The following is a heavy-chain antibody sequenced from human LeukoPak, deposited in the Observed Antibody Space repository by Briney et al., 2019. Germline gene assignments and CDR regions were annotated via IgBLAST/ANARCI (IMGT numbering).Heavy chain of an antibody. Sequence: GGSLRLSCAASGFTFSSYAMGWVRQAPGKGLEWVSAISGSGGSTYYADSVKGRFTISRDNSKNTLYLQMNSLRAEDTAVYYCAKGRGYYDSSGPLDYWGQGTLVTVSS. V-gene: IGHV3-23*01. CDR2: ISGSGGST. D-gene: IGHD3-22*01. CDR1: GFTFSSYA. J-gene: IGHJ4*02. CDR3: AKGRGYYDSSGPLDY.